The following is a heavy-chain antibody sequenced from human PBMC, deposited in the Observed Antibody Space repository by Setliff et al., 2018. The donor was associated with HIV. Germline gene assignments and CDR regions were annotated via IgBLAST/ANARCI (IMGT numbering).Heavy chain of an antibody. Sequence: GGSLRLSCAASGFNVNNKYMSWVRQAPGKGLESVANVKQDGTETLYVDSVKGRFTISRDNANNLVYLQMNSLRVEDTAVYFCARWGSGSYERVFDYWGQGMLVTVSS. D-gene: IGHD1-26*01. CDR3: ARWGSGSYERVFDY. CDR2: VKQDGTET. J-gene: IGHJ4*02. CDR1: GFNVNNKY. V-gene: IGHV3-7*01.